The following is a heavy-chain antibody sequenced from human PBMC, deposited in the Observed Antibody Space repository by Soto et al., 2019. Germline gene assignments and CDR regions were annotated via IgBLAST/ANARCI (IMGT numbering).Heavy chain of an antibody. V-gene: IGHV1-69*01. CDR3: STSVYCSTTRCYYYYRLDV. D-gene: IGHD2-2*01. Sequence: QVQLVQSGAEVKKPGSSVKVSCKVSGGTFSSHSINWVRQAPGQGPEWMGGIIPIFGTENYAQKFQGRVTITADESTSTAYIELSSLTSEDTALYYCSTSVYCSTTRCYYYYRLDVWGQGTTVIVSS. CDR2: IIPIFGTE. CDR1: GGTFSSHS. J-gene: IGHJ6*02.